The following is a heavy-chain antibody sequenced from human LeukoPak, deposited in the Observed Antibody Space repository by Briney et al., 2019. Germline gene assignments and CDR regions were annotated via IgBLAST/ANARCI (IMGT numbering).Heavy chain of an antibody. V-gene: IGHV4-38-2*01. CDR2: IYHSGST. CDR3: AISYSSTWYDAFDI. CDR1: GYSIRNGYY. J-gene: IGHJ3*02. D-gene: IGHD6-13*01. Sequence: SETLSVTCAVSGYSIRNGYYWGWIRQPPGKGLEWIGSIYHSGSTYYNPSLKSRVTVSVGTSKNQFSLNLSSVTAADTAVYYCAISYSSTWYDAFDIWGQGTMVTVSS.